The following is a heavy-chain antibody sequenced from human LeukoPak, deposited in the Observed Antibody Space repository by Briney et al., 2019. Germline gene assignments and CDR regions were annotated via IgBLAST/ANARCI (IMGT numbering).Heavy chain of an antibody. CDR1: GYTFTSYG. J-gene: IGHJ4*02. V-gene: IGHV1-18*01. CDR2: ISAYNGNT. Sequence: AXVKVSCKTSGYTFTSYGISWVRQAPGQGLEWMGWISAYNGNTNYAQKFQARVSMTTDTSTSTAYMELRSLRSDDTAVYYCARDPGAYGDGCDYWGQGTLVTVSS. CDR3: ARDPGAYGDGCDY. D-gene: IGHD4-17*01.